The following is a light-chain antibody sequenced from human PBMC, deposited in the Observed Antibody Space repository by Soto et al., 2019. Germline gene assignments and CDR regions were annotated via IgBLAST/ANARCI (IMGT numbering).Light chain of an antibody. J-gene: IGKJ1*01. V-gene: IGKV1-5*01. Sequence: DIQMTQSPSTLSASVGDRVTITCRASQTISNWLAWYQQKPGMAPKLLIYDVSNLEGGVPSRFSGSGSGTEFTLTINSLQPADFATYYCQQYSSYSPWTFGQGTKVEIK. CDR3: QQYSSYSPWT. CDR2: DVS. CDR1: QTISNW.